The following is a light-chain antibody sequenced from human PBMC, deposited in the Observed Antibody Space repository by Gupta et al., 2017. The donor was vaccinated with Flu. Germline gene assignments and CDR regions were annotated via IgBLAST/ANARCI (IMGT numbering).Light chain of an antibody. CDR1: QGIRND. CDR3: RQEDNSPWT. Sequence: AIQMTQSPSSLSASVGDRVTITCRASQGIRNDLGWYQQKPGKAPKLLIYAASRLQSGVPSRFSGSGSGTDFTLTISSRQPEDFATYYCRQEDNSPWTFGQGTKVEIK. V-gene: IGKV1-6*01. CDR2: AAS. J-gene: IGKJ1*01.